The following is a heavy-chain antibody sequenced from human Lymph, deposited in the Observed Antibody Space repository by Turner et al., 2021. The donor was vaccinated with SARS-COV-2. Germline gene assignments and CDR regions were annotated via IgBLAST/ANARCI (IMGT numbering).Heavy chain of an antibody. CDR2: ISYDGSDK. J-gene: IGHJ4*02. CDR3: ARGDYYGSGSYPGKTFDY. Sequence: QVQLVESGGGVVQPGRSLRLSCAASGFSFSSYAIYWVRQAPGKGLELVAVISYDGSDKYYADSVKGRFTILRDNSKNTLHLQMNSLRAEDTAVYYCARGDYYGSGSYPGKTFDYWGQGTLVTVSS. V-gene: IGHV3-30-3*01. CDR1: GFSFSSYA. D-gene: IGHD3-10*01.